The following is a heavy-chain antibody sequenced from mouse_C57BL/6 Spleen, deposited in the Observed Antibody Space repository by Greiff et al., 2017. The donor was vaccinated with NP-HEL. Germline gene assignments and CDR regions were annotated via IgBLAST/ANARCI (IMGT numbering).Heavy chain of an antibody. CDR2: INYDGSST. D-gene: IGHD1-1*01. Sequence: DVHLVESEGGLVQPGSSMKLSCTASGFTFSDYYMAWVRQVPEKGLEWVANINYDGSSTYYLDSLKSRFIISRDNAKNILYLQMSSLKSEDTATYYCARDLYGSSYGGYFDYWGQGTTLTVSS. V-gene: IGHV5-16*01. CDR3: ARDLYGSSYGGYFDY. CDR1: GFTFSDYY. J-gene: IGHJ2*01.